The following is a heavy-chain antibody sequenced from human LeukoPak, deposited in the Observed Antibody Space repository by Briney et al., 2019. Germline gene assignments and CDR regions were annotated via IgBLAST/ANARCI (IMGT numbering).Heavy chain of an antibody. CDR1: GYGLNSYW. V-gene: IGHV5-51*01. CDR3: SRLRRSQHGYNPLDY. CDR2: IYPGDSDT. J-gene: IGHJ4*02. Sequence: GESLKTSCNGSGYGLNSYWLDWVRQIPGKGVELVGSIYPGDSDTRYSPSFQGQVTISADKSISTAFLLWSSLKAADAAVYYCSRLRRSQHGYNPLDYWGQGTLVTVSS. D-gene: IGHD5-24*01.